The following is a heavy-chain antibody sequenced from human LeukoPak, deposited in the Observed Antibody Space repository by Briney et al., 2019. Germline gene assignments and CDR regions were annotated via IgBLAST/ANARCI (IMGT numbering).Heavy chain of an antibody. J-gene: IGHJ4*02. CDR3: ASSLHRVSFDY. Sequence: ASVKVSCKASGYTFTSYGMSWVRQAPGQGLEWMGWISAYNGNTNYAQKLQGRVTMTTDTSTSTAYMELRSLRSDDTAVCYCASSLHRVSFDYWGQGTLVTVSS. CDR1: GYTFTSYG. CDR2: ISAYNGNT. V-gene: IGHV1-18*01.